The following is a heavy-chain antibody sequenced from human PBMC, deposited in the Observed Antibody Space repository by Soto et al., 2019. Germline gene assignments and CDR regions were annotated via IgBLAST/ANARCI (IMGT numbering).Heavy chain of an antibody. CDR2: IIPIFGTA. Sequence: QVRLVQSGAEVKKPGSSVKVSCKASEGTFSSYSINWVRQAPGQGLEWMGEIIPIFGTANYAQKFQGRVTITADESTSTAYMELSSLRSEDTAVYYCARDGGRHSGGIDYWGQGTLVTVSS. J-gene: IGHJ4*02. CDR3: ARDGGRHSGGIDY. CDR1: EGTFSSYS. V-gene: IGHV1-69*01. D-gene: IGHD1-26*01.